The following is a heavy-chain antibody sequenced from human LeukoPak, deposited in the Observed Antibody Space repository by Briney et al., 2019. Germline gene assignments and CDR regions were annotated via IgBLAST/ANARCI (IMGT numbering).Heavy chain of an antibody. V-gene: IGHV3-74*01. Sequence: GGSLRLSCAASGFTFSSYWMHWVRQAPGKGLVWVSRINSDGSSTSYADSVKGRFTISRDNAKHTLYLQMNSLRAEDTAVYYCARGYITMVRGVISNWFDPWGQGTLVTVSS. D-gene: IGHD3-10*01. CDR3: ARGYITMVRGVISNWFDP. CDR2: INSDGSST. J-gene: IGHJ5*02. CDR1: GFTFSSYW.